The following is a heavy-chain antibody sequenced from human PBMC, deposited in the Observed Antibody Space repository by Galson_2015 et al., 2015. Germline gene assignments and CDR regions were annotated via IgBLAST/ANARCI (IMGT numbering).Heavy chain of an antibody. CDR3: AKDEAGYSYGYGADY. CDR2: ISGSSSST. Sequence: SLRLSCAASGITFSNYAMNWVRQAPGKGLEWVSGISGSSSSTNYADSVKGRFTISRDNSKNTLYLHMNSLRAEDTAVYYCAKDEAGYSYGYGADYWGQGTLVTVSS. V-gene: IGHV3-23*01. CDR1: GITFSNYA. D-gene: IGHD5-18*01. J-gene: IGHJ4*02.